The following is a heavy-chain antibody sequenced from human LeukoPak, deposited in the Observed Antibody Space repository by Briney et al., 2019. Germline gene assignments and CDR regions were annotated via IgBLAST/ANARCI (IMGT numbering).Heavy chain of an antibody. CDR2: ISGSGGST. V-gene: IGHV3-23*01. CDR3: AKDRGGYEPDDAFDI. D-gene: IGHD5-12*01. CDR1: GFTFSSYA. Sequence: GRSLRLSCAASGFTFSSYAMSWVRQAPGKGLEWVSAISGSGGSTYYADSVKGRFTISRDNSKNTLYLQMNGLRAEDTAVYYCAKDRGGYEPDDAFDIWGQGTMVTVPS. J-gene: IGHJ3*02.